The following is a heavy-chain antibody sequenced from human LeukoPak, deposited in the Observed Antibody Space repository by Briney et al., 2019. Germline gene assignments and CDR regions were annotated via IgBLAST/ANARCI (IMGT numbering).Heavy chain of an antibody. CDR3: ARGVHSSHYGY. CDR2: IYYSSST. J-gene: IGHJ4*02. CDR1: GASISNKY. Sequence: SETLSLTCTVSGASISNKYSSWIRQPPGKVLEWIGYIYYSSSTNYNPSLKSGFTISIDTSTNQFSLNLSAVLAADAAVFYCARGVHSSHYGYWSEGTRATVSS. V-gene: IGHV4-59*12. D-gene: IGHD3-16*01.